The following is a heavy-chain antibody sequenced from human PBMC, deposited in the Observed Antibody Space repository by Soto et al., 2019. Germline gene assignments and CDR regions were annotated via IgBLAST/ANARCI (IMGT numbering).Heavy chain of an antibody. D-gene: IGHD3-22*01. CDR2: ISAYNGNT. Sequence: ASVKVSCKASGYTFTSYGISWVRQAPGQGLEWMGWISAYNGNTNYAQKLQGRVAMTTDTSTSTAYMELRSLRSDDTAVYYCARDSSYYDSSGYYLPYWGQGTLVTVSS. CDR1: GYTFTSYG. CDR3: ARDSSYYDSSGYYLPY. J-gene: IGHJ4*02. V-gene: IGHV1-18*04.